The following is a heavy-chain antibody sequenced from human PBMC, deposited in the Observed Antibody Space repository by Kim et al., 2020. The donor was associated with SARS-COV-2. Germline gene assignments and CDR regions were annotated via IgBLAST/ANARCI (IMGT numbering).Heavy chain of an antibody. V-gene: IGHV4-4*07. CDR3: ARVDYYGSGGRFDP. Sequence: NPSLKRRVSMSVDTSKNQFSLRLSSVTAAETAVYYCARVDYYGSGGRFDPWGQGTLVTVSS. J-gene: IGHJ5*02. D-gene: IGHD3-10*01.